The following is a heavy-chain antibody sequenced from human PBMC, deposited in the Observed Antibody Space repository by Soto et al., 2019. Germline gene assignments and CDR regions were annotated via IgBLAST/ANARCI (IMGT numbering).Heavy chain of an antibody. CDR3: ARGRYSSSWYLDY. V-gene: IGHV3-30-3*01. CDR2: ISYDGSNK. J-gene: IGHJ4*02. Sequence: GGSLRLSCAASGFTFSSYAMHWVRQAPGKGLEWVAVISYDGSNKYYADSVKGRFTISRDNSKNTLYLQMNSLRAEDTAVYYCARGRYSSSWYLDYWGQGTLVTVSS. CDR1: GFTFSSYA. D-gene: IGHD6-13*01.